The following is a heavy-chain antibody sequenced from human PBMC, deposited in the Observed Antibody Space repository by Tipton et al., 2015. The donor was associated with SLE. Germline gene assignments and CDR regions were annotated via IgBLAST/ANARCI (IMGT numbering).Heavy chain of an antibody. D-gene: IGHD2-8*02. CDR2: LYYSGST. V-gene: IGHV4-39*07. Sequence: LSLTCTVSGVSISSFGFYWGWIRQPPGRGLEWIGSLYYSGSTNYNPSLKSRVTISVDTSKNQFSLKLSSVTAADTAVYYCARGGLYWLDWGQGPLVTVSS. J-gene: IGHJ4*02. CDR3: ARGGLYWLD. CDR1: GVSISSFGFY.